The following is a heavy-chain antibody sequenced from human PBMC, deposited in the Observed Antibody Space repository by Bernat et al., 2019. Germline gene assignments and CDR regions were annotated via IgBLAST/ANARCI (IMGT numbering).Heavy chain of an antibody. J-gene: IGHJ3*02. Sequence: QVQLVESGGGVVQPGRSLRLSCAASGFTFSSYGMHWVRQAPGKGLEWVAVIWYDGSNKYYADSVKGRFTISRDNSKNTLYLQMNSLRAEDTAVYYCARSPGLLTTVTLDDFDIWGQGTMVTVSS. CDR1: GFTFSSYG. CDR2: IWYDGSNK. V-gene: IGHV3-33*01. D-gene: IGHD4-17*01. CDR3: ARSPGLLTTVTLDDFDI.